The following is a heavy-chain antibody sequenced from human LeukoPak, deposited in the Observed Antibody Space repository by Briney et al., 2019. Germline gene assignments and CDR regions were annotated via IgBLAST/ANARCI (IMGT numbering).Heavy chain of an antibody. J-gene: IGHJ3*02. V-gene: IGHV1-8*03. CDR1: GYTFTSYD. Sequence: SSVKVSCKASGYTFTSYDINWVRQATGQGLEWMGWMNPNSGNTGYAQKFQGRVTITRNTSISTAYMELSSLRSEDTAVYYCGRRMVRGVWNAFDIWGQGTMVTVSS. CDR2: MNPNSGNT. CDR3: GRRMVRGVWNAFDI. D-gene: IGHD3-10*01.